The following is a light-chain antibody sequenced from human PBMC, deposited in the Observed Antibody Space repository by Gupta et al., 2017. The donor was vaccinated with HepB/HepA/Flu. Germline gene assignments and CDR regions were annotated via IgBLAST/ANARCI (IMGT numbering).Light chain of an antibody. Sequence: EIVLTQSPATLSLSPGERATLSCRASQSVSSYLAWYQQKPGQAPRLLIYDASNRATGIPARFRGSGSGTNFPLTISSLEPEDFAVYYCQQRNNWPPEAWTFGQGTKVEIK. J-gene: IGKJ1*01. CDR2: DAS. CDR3: QQRNNWPPEAWT. V-gene: IGKV3-11*01. CDR1: QSVSSY.